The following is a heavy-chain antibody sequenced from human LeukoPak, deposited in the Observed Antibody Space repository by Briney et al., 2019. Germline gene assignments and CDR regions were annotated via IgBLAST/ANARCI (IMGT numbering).Heavy chain of an antibody. D-gene: IGHD5-24*01. V-gene: IGHV3-21*04. CDR1: GFTFSSYS. CDR3: AKDRTYSSRDGYNSYWYFDL. J-gene: IGHJ2*01. CDR2: ISSSSSYI. Sequence: GGSLRLSCAASGFTFSSYSMNWVRQAPGKGLEWVSSISSSSSYIYYADSVKGRFTISRDNAKNSLYLQMNSLRAEDTAVYYCAKDRTYSSRDGYNSYWYFDLWGRGTLVTVSS.